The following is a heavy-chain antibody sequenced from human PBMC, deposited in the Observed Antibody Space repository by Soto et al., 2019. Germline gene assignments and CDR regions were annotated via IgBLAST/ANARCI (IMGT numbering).Heavy chain of an antibody. CDR3: ARGSGYCSCASCYPWD. CDR1: RLTFSSFD. Sequence: EVQLVESGGGLVQPGGSLRLSCAASRLTFSSFDMHWVRQPTGKGLEWVSSIGITGDTYYSASVKGRFTISRENAENSLYLQMDSLRADDTAVYYCARGSGYCSCASCYPWDWGQGTLVTVSS. CDR2: IGITGDT. D-gene: IGHD2-2*01. V-gene: IGHV3-13*01. J-gene: IGHJ4*02.